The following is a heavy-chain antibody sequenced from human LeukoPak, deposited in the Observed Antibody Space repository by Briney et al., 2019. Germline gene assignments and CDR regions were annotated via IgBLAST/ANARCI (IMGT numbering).Heavy chain of an antibody. CDR2: ISGSGGST. V-gene: IGHV3-23*01. Sequence: GGSLRLSCAASGFIFSSYAMSWVRQAPGKGLEWVSAISGSGGSTYYAGSVKGRFTISRDNSKNTLYLQMNSLRAEDTAVYYCAKDVLLWFGELLGPFDYWGQGTLVTVSS. CDR1: GFIFSSYA. D-gene: IGHD3-10*01. CDR3: AKDVLLWFGELLGPFDY. J-gene: IGHJ4*02.